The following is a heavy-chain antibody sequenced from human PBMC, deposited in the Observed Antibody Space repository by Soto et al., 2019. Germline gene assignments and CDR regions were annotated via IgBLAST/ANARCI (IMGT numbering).Heavy chain of an antibody. D-gene: IGHD4-17*01. J-gene: IGHJ4*02. CDR1: GGSISSDNYY. CDR3: ARGPTVTSDF. CDR2: IFYSGST. V-gene: IGHV4-31*03. Sequence: VQLQESGPGLVKPSQTLSLTCTVSGGSISSDNYYWSWIRQHPGKGLEWIGYIFYSGSTWYNPSLKSRVTTSVGTSENQFSLKLSSVTAADTAVYYCARGPTVTSDFWGQGTLVIVSS.